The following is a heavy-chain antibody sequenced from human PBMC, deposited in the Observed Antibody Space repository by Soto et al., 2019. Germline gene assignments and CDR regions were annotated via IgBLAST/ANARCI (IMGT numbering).Heavy chain of an antibody. Sequence: EVQLVESGGGLVQPGGSLRLSCAASGFTFSSYSMNWVRQAPGKGLEWVSYISSSSSTIYYADSVKGRFTISRDNAKNSLYLQMNSLGDEDTAVYYCARDQSSSWYFFGEDSMDYWGQGPLVTVSS. V-gene: IGHV3-48*02. CDR1: GFTFSSYS. J-gene: IGHJ4*02. CDR3: ARDQSSSWYFFGEDSMDY. D-gene: IGHD6-13*01. CDR2: ISSSSSTI.